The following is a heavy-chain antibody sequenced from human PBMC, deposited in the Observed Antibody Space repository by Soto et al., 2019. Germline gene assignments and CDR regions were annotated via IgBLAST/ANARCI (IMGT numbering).Heavy chain of an antibody. CDR1: GGSISSYY. V-gene: IGHV4-59*04. CDR2: IYYSGNT. CDR3: GRRGEILSGFFDH. J-gene: IGHJ4*02. D-gene: IGHD3-9*01. Sequence: SETLSLTCTVSGGSISSYYWSWIRQPPGKGLEWIGYIYYSGNTYYNPSVKSRVTMSVDRSKNQFSLKLRSVTAADTAVYYCGRRGEILSGFFDHWSQGTLVTVSS.